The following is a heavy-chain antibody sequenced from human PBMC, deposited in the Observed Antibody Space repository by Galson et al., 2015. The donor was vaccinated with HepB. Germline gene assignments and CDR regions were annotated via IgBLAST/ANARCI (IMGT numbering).Heavy chain of an antibody. CDR3: VGDYGMDV. CDR2: ISSNGGST. CDR1: GFTFRSYA. Sequence: SLRLSCAASGFTFRSYAMHWVRQAPGKGLEYVSGISSNGGSTYYTDSVKGRFTISRDNSKNTLYLQMRSLRGEDTAVYYCVGDYGMDVWGQGTTVTVSS. V-gene: IGHV3-64D*06. J-gene: IGHJ6*02.